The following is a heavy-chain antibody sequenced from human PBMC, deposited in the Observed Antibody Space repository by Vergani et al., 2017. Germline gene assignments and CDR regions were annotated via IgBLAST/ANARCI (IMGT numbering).Heavy chain of an antibody. CDR3: AVYCTNGVCPDY. Sequence: EVQLLESGGGLVQPGGSLRLSCAASGFTFSSYAMSWVRQAPGKGLEWVSTISGSGSSTYYADSVKGRFTISRDNFKNTLYLQMNSLRAEDTALYYCAVYCTNGVCPDYGGQGTLVTVSS. J-gene: IGHJ4*02. D-gene: IGHD2-8*01. CDR2: ISGSGSST. CDR1: GFTFSSYA. V-gene: IGHV3-23*01.